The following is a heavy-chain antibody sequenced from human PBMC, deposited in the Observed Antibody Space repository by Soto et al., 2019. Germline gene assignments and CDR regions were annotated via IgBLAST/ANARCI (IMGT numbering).Heavy chain of an antibody. CDR2: INPNSGGT. V-gene: IGHV1-2*02. CDR3: ARDEGPYYFDY. CDR1: GYTFTSYG. J-gene: IGHJ4*02. Sequence: ASVKVSCKASGYTFTSYGISWVRQAPGQGLEWMGWINPNSGGTNYAQKFQGRVTMTRDTSISTAYMELSRLRSDDTAVYYCARDEGPYYFDYWGQGTLVTVSS.